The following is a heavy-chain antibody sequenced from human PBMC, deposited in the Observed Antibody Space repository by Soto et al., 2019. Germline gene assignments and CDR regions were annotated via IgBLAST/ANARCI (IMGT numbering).Heavy chain of an antibody. CDR3: ARDRVESGYPEYFQH. V-gene: IGHV3-53*01. J-gene: IGHJ1*01. Sequence: EVQLVESGGGLIQPGGSLRLSCAASGFTVRSNYMSWVRQAPGKGLEWVSGIYSGGSTYYADSVKGRFTISRDNSKNTLYLQMNSLRAEDTAVYYCARDRVESGYPEYFQHWGQGTLVTVSS. CDR2: IYSGGST. CDR1: GFTVRSNY. D-gene: IGHD3-22*01.